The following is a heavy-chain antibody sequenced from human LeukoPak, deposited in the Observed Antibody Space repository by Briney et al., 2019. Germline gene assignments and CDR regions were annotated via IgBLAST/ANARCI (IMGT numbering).Heavy chain of an antibody. J-gene: IGHJ4*02. Sequence: GGSLRLSCAASGFTFSGSALHWVRQASGKGLAWVGRIRSKANSYATAYAASVRGRFTISRDDSKDTAYLQMNSLKTEDTAVYYCTSHDYGDYPFDYWGQGTLVTVSS. CDR2: IRSKANSYAT. D-gene: IGHD4-17*01. CDR1: GFTFSGSA. V-gene: IGHV3-73*01. CDR3: TSHDYGDYPFDY.